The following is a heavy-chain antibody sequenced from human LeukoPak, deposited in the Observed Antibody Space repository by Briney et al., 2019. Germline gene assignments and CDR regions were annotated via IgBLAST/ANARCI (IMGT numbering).Heavy chain of an antibody. CDR3: ARGGGYVSPIGY. CDR2: IYHSGST. D-gene: IGHD5-12*01. J-gene: IGHJ4*02. V-gene: IGHV4-59*01. CDR1: GGSISTYY. Sequence: SETLSLTCTLSGGSISTYYWSWIRQPPGKGLEWIGYIYHSGSTNYNPSLKSRVTISVDTSKNQFSLKLSSVTAADTAVYYCARGGGYVSPIGYWGQGALVSVSS.